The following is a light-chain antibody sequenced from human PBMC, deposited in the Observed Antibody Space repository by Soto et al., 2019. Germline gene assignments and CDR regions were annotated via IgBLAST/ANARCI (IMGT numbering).Light chain of an antibody. J-gene: IGLJ1*01. CDR2: AVT. V-gene: IGLV2-14*01. Sequence: QSVLTQPASVSGSAGQTITISCTGASSDCGGYNYVSWYQHHPVKAPKLMIYAVTDRPSGVSSRFSGSKSGHTSSLTISGLQAEDEADYYCSSYTCSSTLFGTGTKVAVL. CDR3: SSYTCSSTL. CDR1: SSDCGGYNY.